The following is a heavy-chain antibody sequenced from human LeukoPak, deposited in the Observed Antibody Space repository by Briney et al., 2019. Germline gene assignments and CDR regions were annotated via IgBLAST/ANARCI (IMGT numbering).Heavy chain of an antibody. J-gene: IGHJ4*02. CDR3: AKEDLSSSRYYFEN. D-gene: IGHD6-6*01. Sequence: GGSLRLSCAASGLDFSNGAMSWVRQAPRMGLEWVSATTPAGAGTYYADSVKGRFTISRDNAKNTLYLHMNSLRAEDTAVYYCAKEDLSSSRYYFENWGQGALVTVSS. CDR2: TTPAGAGT. V-gene: IGHV3-23*01. CDR1: GLDFSNGA.